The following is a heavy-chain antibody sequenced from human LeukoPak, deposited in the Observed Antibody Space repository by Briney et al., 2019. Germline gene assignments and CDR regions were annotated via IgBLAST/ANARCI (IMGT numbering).Heavy chain of an antibody. Sequence: PGGSLRLSCSASGFTFSSYAMHWVRQAPGKGLKYVSAISTNGGSTYYADSVKGRFTISRDNSKNTLYLQMSSLRAEDTAVYYCVKGGHGLTFGFDFWSQGTLVTVSS. CDR2: ISTNGGST. CDR1: GFTFSSYA. CDR3: VKGGHGLTFGFDF. V-gene: IGHV3-64D*06. D-gene: IGHD3/OR15-3a*01. J-gene: IGHJ4*02.